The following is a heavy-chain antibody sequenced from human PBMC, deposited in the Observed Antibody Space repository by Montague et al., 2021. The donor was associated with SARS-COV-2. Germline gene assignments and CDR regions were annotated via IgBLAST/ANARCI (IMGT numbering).Heavy chain of an antibody. Sequence: TLSLTCTVSGGSISSGGYYWSWIRQHPGKGLEWIGYIYYSGSTYYNPSLKSRVTISVDTSKNQFSLKLSSVTAADTAVYYCARNPRPAAMWGWFDSWGQGTLVTVSS. CDR3: ARNPRPAAMWGWFDS. J-gene: IGHJ5*01. CDR2: IYYSGST. D-gene: IGHD2-2*01. CDR1: GGSISSGGYY. V-gene: IGHV4-31*03.